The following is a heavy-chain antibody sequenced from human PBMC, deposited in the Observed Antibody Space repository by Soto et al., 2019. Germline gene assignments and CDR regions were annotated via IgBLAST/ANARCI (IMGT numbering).Heavy chain of an antibody. CDR3: ARDLSSRYCSSTSCYRDYGMDV. Sequence: SETLSLTCAVSGGSISSGGYSWSWIRQPPGKGLEWIGYIYHSGSTYYNPSLKSRVTISVDRSKNQFSLKLSSVTAADTAVYYCARDLSSRYCSSTSCYRDYGMDVWGQGTTVTVSS. V-gene: IGHV4-30-2*01. J-gene: IGHJ6*02. CDR1: GGSISSGGYS. CDR2: IYHSGST. D-gene: IGHD2-2*02.